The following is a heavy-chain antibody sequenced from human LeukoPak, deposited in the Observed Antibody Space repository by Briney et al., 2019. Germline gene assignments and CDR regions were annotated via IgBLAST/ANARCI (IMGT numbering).Heavy chain of an antibody. CDR1: GFTFTTYV. V-gene: IGHV3-23*01. D-gene: IGHD2-21*01. J-gene: IGHJ4*02. CDR2: ISGSGAVT. Sequence: GGCLRLSCAASGFTFTTYVMSWVRQAPGKGLEWVSGISGSGAVTYYADSVKGRSTISKDSSKETLYLQMSSLRAEDTAVYYCATARVRSGFYFDYWGQGTLVTVSS. CDR3: ATARVRSGFYFDY.